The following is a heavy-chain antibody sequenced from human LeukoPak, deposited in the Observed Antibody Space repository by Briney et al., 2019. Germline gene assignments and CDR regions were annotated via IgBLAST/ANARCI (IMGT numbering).Heavy chain of an antibody. Sequence: GGSLRLSCGASGFTFSSYAMSCVRQAPGKGLEWVSAISGSGGSTYYADSVKGRFTISRDNSKNTLYLQMNSLRAEDTAVYYCAKLVLLWFGELSGAFDIWGQGTMVTVSS. V-gene: IGHV3-23*01. D-gene: IGHD3-10*01. CDR2: ISGSGGST. CDR1: GFTFSSYA. CDR3: AKLVLLWFGELSGAFDI. J-gene: IGHJ3*02.